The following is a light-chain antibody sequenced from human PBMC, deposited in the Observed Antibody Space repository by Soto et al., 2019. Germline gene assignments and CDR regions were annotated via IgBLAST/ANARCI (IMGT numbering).Light chain of an antibody. CDR1: QGISSW. Sequence: DIQMTQSPSSVSASVGDRVTITCRASQGISSWLVWYQQKPGKAPKLLIYAASSLQSGVPSRFSGSGSGTDFTLAISSLQPEDFTTYYCQQANSFPFTFGPGTKMDIK. V-gene: IGKV1-12*01. J-gene: IGKJ3*01. CDR3: QQANSFPFT. CDR2: AAS.